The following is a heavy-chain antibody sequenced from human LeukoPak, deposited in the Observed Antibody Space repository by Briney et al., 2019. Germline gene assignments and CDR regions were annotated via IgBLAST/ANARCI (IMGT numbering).Heavy chain of an antibody. J-gene: IGHJ6*02. CDR2: IYSGGST. Sequence: GGSLRLSCAASGFTVSSNYMSWVRQAPGKGLEWVSVIYSGGSTYYADSVKGRFTISRHNSKNTLYLRMNSLRAEDTAVYYCARDRVGYCSSTSCGYYYGMDVWGQGTTVTVSS. CDR3: ARDRVGYCSSTSCGYYYGMDV. CDR1: GFTVSSNY. V-gene: IGHV3-53*04. D-gene: IGHD2-2*03.